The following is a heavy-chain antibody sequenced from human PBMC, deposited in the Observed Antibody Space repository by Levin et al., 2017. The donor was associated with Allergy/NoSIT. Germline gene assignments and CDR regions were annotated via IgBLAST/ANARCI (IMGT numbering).Heavy chain of an antibody. V-gene: IGHV3-23*01. CDR3: AKVFHYYDSSGYYSGESYYFDY. J-gene: IGHJ4*02. D-gene: IGHD3-22*01. CDR1: GFTFSSYA. CDR2: ISGSGGST. Sequence: PGGSLRLSCAASGFTFSSYAMSWVRQAPGKGLEWVSAISGSGGSTYYADSVKGRFTISRDNSKNTLYLQMNSLRAEDTAVYYCAKVFHYYDSSGYYSGESYYFDYWGQGTLVTVSS.